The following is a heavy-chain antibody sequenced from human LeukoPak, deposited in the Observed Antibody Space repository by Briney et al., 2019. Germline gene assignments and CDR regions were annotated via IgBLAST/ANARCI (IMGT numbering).Heavy chain of an antibody. V-gene: IGHV4-59*01. CDR2: IYYSGST. D-gene: IGHD5-24*01. CDR1: GGSISSYY. CDR3: ARDVGGRWLQLGAFDI. J-gene: IGHJ3*02. Sequence: PSETLSLTCTVSGGSISSYYWSWIRQPPGKGLEWIGYIYYSGSTNYNPSLKSRVTISVDTSKNQFSLKLSSVTAADTAVYYCARDVGGRWLQLGAFDIWAKGQWSPSLQ.